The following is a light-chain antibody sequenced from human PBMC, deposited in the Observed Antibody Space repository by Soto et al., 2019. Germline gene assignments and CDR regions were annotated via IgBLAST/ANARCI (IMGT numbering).Light chain of an antibody. Sequence: LTQPASVSGSPGQSITISCTGTSSDVGGYNYVSWYQQHPGKAPKLMIYEVSNRPSGVSNRFSGSKSGNTASLTISGLQAGDEADYYCGSYTSSTTPYVFGTGTKVTVL. V-gene: IGLV2-14*01. CDR3: GSYTSSTTPYV. J-gene: IGLJ1*01. CDR1: SSDVGGYNY. CDR2: EVS.